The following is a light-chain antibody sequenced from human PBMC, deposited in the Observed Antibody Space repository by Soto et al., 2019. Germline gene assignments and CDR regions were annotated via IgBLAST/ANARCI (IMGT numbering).Light chain of an antibody. V-gene: IGLV2-11*01. CDR1: SSDVGGYNY. CDR3: CSYAGSYTYV. CDR2: DVS. Sequence: QSALTQPPSASGSPGQSVTISCTGTSSDVGGYNYVSWYQRHPGKAPKLMIYDVSKRPSGVPDRFSGSKSGNTASLTISGLQAEDEADYYCCSYAGSYTYVFGTGTKVTVL. J-gene: IGLJ1*01.